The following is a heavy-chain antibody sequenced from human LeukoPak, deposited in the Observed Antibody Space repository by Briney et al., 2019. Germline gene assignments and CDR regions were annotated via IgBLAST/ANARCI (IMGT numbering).Heavy chain of an antibody. CDR2: INPSGGST. Sequence: ASVKVSCKAPGYTFTSYYMHWVRQAPGQGLEWMGIINPSGGSTSYAQKFQGRVTMTRDTSTSTVYMELSSLGSEDTAVYYCARTAGDCSSTSCPAYFQHWGQGTLVTVSS. CDR1: GYTFTSYY. CDR3: ARTAGDCSSTSCPAYFQH. J-gene: IGHJ1*01. D-gene: IGHD2-2*01. V-gene: IGHV1-46*01.